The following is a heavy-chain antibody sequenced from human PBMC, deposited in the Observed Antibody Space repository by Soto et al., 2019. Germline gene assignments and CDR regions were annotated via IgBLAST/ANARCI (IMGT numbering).Heavy chain of an antibody. D-gene: IGHD1-26*01. CDR3: AHRPIVGAAI. Sequence: NPSETLSLNCAVFGGSISNSNWWTWVRQPPGKGLDWIGEIFHSGSTNYNSSLMGRVTISVDKANNQFSLKLSSVTAADTAVYYCAHRPIVGAAIWGQGTPVTVSS. CDR1: GGSISNSNW. V-gene: IGHV4-4*02. CDR2: IFHSGST. J-gene: IGHJ4*02.